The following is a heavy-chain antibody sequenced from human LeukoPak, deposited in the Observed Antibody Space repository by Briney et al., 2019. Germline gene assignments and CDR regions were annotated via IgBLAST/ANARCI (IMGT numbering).Heavy chain of an antibody. V-gene: IGHV4-38-2*01. Sequence: SETLSLTCAVSGYSISSGYSWGWIRQPPGKGLECIGNIYHSGSTYYNPSLKSRVTISVDTSKNQFSLNLSSVTASDTAVYYCARVSTRSDFEFWGQGTMVSVSS. CDR1: GYSISSGYS. CDR3: ARVSTRSDFEF. D-gene: IGHD2-2*01. J-gene: IGHJ3*01. CDR2: IYHSGST.